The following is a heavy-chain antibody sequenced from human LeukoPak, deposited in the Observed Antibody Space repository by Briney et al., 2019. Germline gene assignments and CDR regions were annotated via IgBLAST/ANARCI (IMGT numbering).Heavy chain of an antibody. J-gene: IGHJ4*02. D-gene: IGHD5-12*01. CDR3: ARYPVGNYDSGFDY. CDR1: GFTFTDYY. CDR2: ITSSGSYT. Sequence: GGSLRLSCAASGFTFTDYYMTWIRQAPGKGLEWVSYITSSGSYTNYADSVKGRFTISRDNANNSLYLQMKSLRAEDTAVYYCARYPVGNYDSGFDYWGQGSLVIVSS. V-gene: IGHV3-11*06.